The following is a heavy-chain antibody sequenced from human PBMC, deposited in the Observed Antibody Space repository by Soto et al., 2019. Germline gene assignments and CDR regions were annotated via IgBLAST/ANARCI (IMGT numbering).Heavy chain of an antibody. Sequence: EVQLVESGGGLVKPGGSLRLSCAASGFTFSSYSMNWVRQAPGKGLEWVSSISSSSSYIYYADSVKGRFTISRDNAKNSLYLQMNSLRAEDTALYYCAKDGGVLRFLEWLDDWGQGTLVTVSS. CDR2: ISSSSSYI. J-gene: IGHJ5*02. CDR1: GFTFSSYS. CDR3: AKDGGVLRFLEWLDD. V-gene: IGHV3-21*04. D-gene: IGHD3-3*01.